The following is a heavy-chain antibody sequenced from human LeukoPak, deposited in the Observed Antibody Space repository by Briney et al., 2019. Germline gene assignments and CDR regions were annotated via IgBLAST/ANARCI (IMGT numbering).Heavy chain of an antibody. D-gene: IGHD3-22*01. CDR3: ARPPDSSGYSFFFDY. J-gene: IGHJ4*02. CDR1: GVSISSSNSY. Sequence: SETLFLTCTVSGVSISSSNSYWGWIRQPPGKGLEWTGSIDHSGSTYYNPSLKSRITISVDTSKNQFSLKLSSVTAADTAVYYCARPPDSSGYSFFFDYWGQGTLVTVSS. V-gene: IGHV4-39*01. CDR2: IDHSGST.